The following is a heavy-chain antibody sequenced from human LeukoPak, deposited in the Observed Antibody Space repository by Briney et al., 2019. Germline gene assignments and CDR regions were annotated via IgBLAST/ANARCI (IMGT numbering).Heavy chain of an antibody. D-gene: IGHD2-2*03. V-gene: IGHV3-23*01. Sequence: GGSLRLSCAASGFTFSSYAMSWVRQAPGKGLEWVSIIDSSGGSTYYADSVKGRFAISRDNSKNTLSLQLNSLRAEDTAVYYCAKRMDIVVVPAADFDYWGQGTLVTVSS. J-gene: IGHJ4*02. CDR3: AKRMDIVVVPAADFDY. CDR1: GFTFSSYA. CDR2: IDSSGGST.